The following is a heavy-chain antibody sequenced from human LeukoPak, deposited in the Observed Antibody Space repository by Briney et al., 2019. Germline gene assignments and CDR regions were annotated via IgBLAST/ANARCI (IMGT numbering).Heavy chain of an antibody. Sequence: ASVKVSCKASGYTFTSYGISWVRQAPGQGLEWMGWISAYNGNKNYAQKLQGRVTMTTDTSTSTAYMELRSLRSDDTAVYYCAREKERFSSSWPFDYWGQGTLVTVSS. CDR1: GYTFTSYG. V-gene: IGHV1-18*01. CDR3: AREKERFSSSWPFDY. D-gene: IGHD6-13*01. CDR2: ISAYNGNK. J-gene: IGHJ4*02.